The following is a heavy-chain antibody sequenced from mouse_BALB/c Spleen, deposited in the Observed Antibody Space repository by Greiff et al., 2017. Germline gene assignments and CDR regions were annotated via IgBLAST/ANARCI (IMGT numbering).Heavy chain of an antibody. D-gene: IGHD1-2*01. J-gene: IGHJ2*01. CDR3: ARGGGYGYGY. Sequence: EVKVVESGGGLVQPGGSLRLSCATSGFTFTDYYMSWVRQPPGKALEWLGFIRNKANGYTTEYSASVKGRFTISRDNSQSILYLQMNTLRAEDSATYYCARGGGYGYGYWGQGTTLTVSS. CDR1: GFTFTDYY. CDR2: IRNKANGYTT. V-gene: IGHV7-3*02.